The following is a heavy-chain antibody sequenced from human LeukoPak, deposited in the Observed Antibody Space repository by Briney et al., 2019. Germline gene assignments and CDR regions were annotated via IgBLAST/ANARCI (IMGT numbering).Heavy chain of an antibody. J-gene: IGHJ2*01. Sequence: GGSLRLSCAASGFTFSSYWMSWVRQAPGKGLEWVANIKQDGSEKYYVDSVKGRFTISRDNAKNSLYLQMNSLRAEDTAVYYCASYYDSSGLRDWYFDRWGRGTLVTVSS. V-gene: IGHV3-7*01. CDR1: GFTFSSYW. CDR2: IKQDGSEK. D-gene: IGHD3-22*01. CDR3: ASYYDSSGLRDWYFDR.